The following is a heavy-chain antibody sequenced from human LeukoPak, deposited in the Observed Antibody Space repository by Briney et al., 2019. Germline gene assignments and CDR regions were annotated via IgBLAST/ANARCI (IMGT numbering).Heavy chain of an antibody. D-gene: IGHD3-22*01. V-gene: IGHV4-34*01. Sequence: PSETLSLTCAVYGGSFNDYYWSWIRQPPGKGLEWIGEINHRGSTNYNPSLKSRVTISVDTSKNQFSLKLSSVTAADTAVYYCTSRNYYDSSGYYYFDYWGRGTLVTVSS. CDR2: INHRGST. CDR1: GGSFNDYY. J-gene: IGHJ4*02. CDR3: TSRNYYDSSGYYYFDY.